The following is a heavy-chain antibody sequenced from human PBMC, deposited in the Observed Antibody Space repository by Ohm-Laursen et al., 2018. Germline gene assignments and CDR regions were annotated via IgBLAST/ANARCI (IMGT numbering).Heavy chain of an antibody. J-gene: IGHJ4*02. V-gene: IGHV3-66*01. CDR1: GFTVSSNY. CDR3: ARVPWDYGDSSGSY. D-gene: IGHD4-17*01. Sequence: SLRLSCTASGFTVSSNYMSWARQAPGKGLEWVSVIYSGGSTYYADSVKGRFTISRDNSKNTLYLQMNSLRAEDTAVYYYARVPWDYGDSSGSYWGQGTLVTVSS. CDR2: IYSGGST.